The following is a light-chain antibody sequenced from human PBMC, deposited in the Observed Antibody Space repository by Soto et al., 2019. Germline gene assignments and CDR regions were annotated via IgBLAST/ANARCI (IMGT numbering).Light chain of an antibody. V-gene: IGKV1-27*01. CDR3: QKYNSAPRT. Sequence: DLQMTQSPSSLSASVGDRVTITCRASQGISNYLAWYQQKPGKVPKLLIYAASTLQSGVPSRFSGSGSGTYFTLTISSLQPEDVATYYCQKYNSAPRTFGQGTKVEIK. CDR1: QGISNY. J-gene: IGKJ1*01. CDR2: AAS.